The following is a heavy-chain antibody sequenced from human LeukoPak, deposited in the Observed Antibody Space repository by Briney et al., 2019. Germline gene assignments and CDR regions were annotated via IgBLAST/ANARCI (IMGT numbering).Heavy chain of an antibody. V-gene: IGHV3-23*01. CDR1: GITFSSYA. CDR3: AKDIQGAN. J-gene: IGHJ4*02. CDR2: ISSSGGST. Sequence: GGSLRLSCAASGITFSSYAMSWVRQAPGKGLEVSAISSSGGSTYYADSVKGRFTISRDNSKNTVYLQMNSLRAEDTALYYCAKDIQGANWGQGTLVTVSS. D-gene: IGHD5-18*01.